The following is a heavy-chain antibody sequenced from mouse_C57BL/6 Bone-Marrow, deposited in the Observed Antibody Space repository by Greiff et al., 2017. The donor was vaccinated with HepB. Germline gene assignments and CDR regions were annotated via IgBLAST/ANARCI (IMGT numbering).Heavy chain of an antibody. V-gene: IGHV1-69*01. CDR3: ARRVTSYFDY. CDR1: GYTFTSYW. Sequence: VQLQQPGAELVMPGASVKLSCKASGYTFTSYWMHWVKQRPGQGLEWIGEIDPSDSYTNYNQKFKGKSTLTVDKSSSTAYMQLSSLTSEDSAVYYCARRVTSYFDYWGKGTTLTVSS. J-gene: IGHJ2*01. CDR2: IDPSDSYT. D-gene: IGHD2-2*01.